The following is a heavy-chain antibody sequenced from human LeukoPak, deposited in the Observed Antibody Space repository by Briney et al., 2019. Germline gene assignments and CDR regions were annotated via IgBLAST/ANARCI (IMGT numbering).Heavy chain of an antibody. CDR2: ISWNSGSI. J-gene: IGHJ6*03. CDR3: AKGGPIDFELLLSDYYMDV. CDR1: GFTFDDYA. D-gene: IGHD3-9*01. V-gene: IGHV3-9*01. Sequence: GRSLRLSCAASGFTFDDYAMHWVRQAPGKGLEWVSGISWNSGSIGYADSVKGRFTISRDNAKNSLYLQMNSLRAEDTALYYCAKGGPIDFELLLSDYYMDVWGKGTTGTVPS.